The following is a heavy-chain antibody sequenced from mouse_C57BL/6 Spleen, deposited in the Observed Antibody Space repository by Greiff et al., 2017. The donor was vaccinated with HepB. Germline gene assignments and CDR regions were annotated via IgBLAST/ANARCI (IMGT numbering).Heavy chain of an antibody. V-gene: IGHV3-6*01. Sequence: EVKLEESGPGLVKPSQSLSLTCSVTGYSITSGYYWNWIRQFPGNKLEWMGYISYDGSNNYNPSLKNRISITRDTSKNQFFLKLNSVTTEDTATYYCERDGGYYFDYWGQGTTLTVSS. CDR3: ERDGGYYFDY. CDR1: GYSITSGYY. J-gene: IGHJ2*01. D-gene: IGHD1-1*02. CDR2: ISYDGSN.